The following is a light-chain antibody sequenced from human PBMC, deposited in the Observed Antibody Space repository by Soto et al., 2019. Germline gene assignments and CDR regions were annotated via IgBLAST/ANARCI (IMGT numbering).Light chain of an antibody. CDR1: QSIGSW. CDR3: QQYSEYSRA. CDR2: KLS. Sequence: IKLKQYPSNLSRSVGDRGSISCRSSQSIGSWVAWYQQKPGTAPKLLSYKLSSLEKVVPSMCSGSGTRTQFTLSISSLHPDDFATYYCQQYSEYSRAFGQGTKVEIK. V-gene: IGKV1-5*03. J-gene: IGKJ1*01.